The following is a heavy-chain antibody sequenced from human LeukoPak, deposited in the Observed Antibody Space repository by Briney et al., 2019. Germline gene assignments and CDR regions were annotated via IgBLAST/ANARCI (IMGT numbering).Heavy chain of an antibody. CDR3: ARSHDGQALYYFDY. J-gene: IGHJ4*02. Sequence: KPSETLSLTCAVYGGSFSGYYWSWIRQPPGKGLEWIGEINHSGSTNYNPSLKSRVTISVDTSKNQFSLKLSSVTAADTAVYYCARSHDGQALYYFDYWGQGTLVTVSS. D-gene: IGHD4-17*01. CDR1: GGSFSGYY. CDR2: INHSGST. V-gene: IGHV4-34*01.